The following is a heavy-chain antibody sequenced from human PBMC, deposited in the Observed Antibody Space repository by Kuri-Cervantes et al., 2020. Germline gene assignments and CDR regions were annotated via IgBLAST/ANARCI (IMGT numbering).Heavy chain of an antibody. CDR1: EFTFNYYN. CDR3: ATLYRTMVARFDRDY. D-gene: IGHD4/OR15-4a*01. J-gene: IGHJ4*02. Sequence: GESLKISCEASEFTFNYYNMKWVRQAPGKGLEWVSSITATSSYIYYADSVKGRFTISRDNAKNSLYLQMNSLRADDTAVYYCATLYRTMVARFDRDYWGQGTLVTVSS. V-gene: IGHV3-21*01. CDR2: ITATSSYI.